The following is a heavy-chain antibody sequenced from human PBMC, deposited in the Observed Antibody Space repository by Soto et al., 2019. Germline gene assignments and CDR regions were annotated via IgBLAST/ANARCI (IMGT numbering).Heavy chain of an antibody. V-gene: IGHV3-23*01. CDR1: GFTFSSYA. D-gene: IGHD3-3*01. CDR3: AKEEDDFWSGLTYGMDV. Sequence: EVQLLESGGGLVQPGGSLRLSCAASGFTFSSYAMSWVRQAPGKGLEWVSAISGSGGSTYYADSVKGRFTISRDNSKNTLYLQMNSLRAEDTAVYYCAKEEDDFWSGLTYGMDVWGQGTTVTVSS. CDR2: ISGSGGST. J-gene: IGHJ6*02.